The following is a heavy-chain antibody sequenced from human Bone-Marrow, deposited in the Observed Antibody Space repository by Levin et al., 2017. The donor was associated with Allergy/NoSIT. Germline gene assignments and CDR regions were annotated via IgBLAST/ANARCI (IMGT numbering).Heavy chain of an antibody. V-gene: IGHV4-30-4*01. Sequence: SETLSLTCTVSGESIDSGDYHWTWIRQPPGKGLEWIGYIYYSGSPHYNPSLKSRVTISVDTSKNQFSLRMNSVTAADTAVYFCARAIDYYGAGTHPDEDYWGQGALVIVSS. D-gene: IGHD3-10*01. J-gene: IGHJ4*02. CDR2: IYYSGSP. CDR1: GESIDSGDYH. CDR3: ARAIDYYGAGTHPDEDY.